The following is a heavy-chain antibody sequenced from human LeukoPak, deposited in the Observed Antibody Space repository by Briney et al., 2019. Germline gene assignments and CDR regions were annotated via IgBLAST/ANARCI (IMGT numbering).Heavy chain of an antibody. CDR3: ARDDIVKYGMDV. V-gene: IGHV4-30-4*01. CDR1: GGSISSGDYY. CDR2: IYYSGST. D-gene: IGHD5-12*01. J-gene: IGHJ6*02. Sequence: SETLSLTCTVSGGSISSGDYYWSWICQPPGKGLEWIGYIYYSGSTYYNPSLKSRVTISVDTSKNQFSLKLSSVTAADTAVYYCARDDIVKYGMDVWGQGTTVTVSS.